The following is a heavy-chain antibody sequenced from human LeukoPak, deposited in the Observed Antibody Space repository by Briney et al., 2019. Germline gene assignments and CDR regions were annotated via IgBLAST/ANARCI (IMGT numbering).Heavy chain of an antibody. J-gene: IGHJ4*02. Sequence: PSETLSLTCTVSGGSISSFYWGWIRQPPGRGLEYIGYIYSSGSTNYNPSLKSRVTISLDTSKNQFSLKLNSVTATDTAVYFCARDPGNYFDYWGQGTLVTVSS. CDR1: GGSISSFY. CDR3: ARDPGNYFDY. D-gene: IGHD3-10*01. V-gene: IGHV4-59*01. CDR2: IYSSGST.